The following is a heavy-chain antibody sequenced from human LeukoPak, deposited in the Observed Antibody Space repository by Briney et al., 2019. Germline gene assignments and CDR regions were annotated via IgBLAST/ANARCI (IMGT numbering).Heavy chain of an antibody. V-gene: IGHV3-43D*03. CDR2: ISWDGGST. J-gene: IGHJ6*03. CDR1: GFTFDDYA. D-gene: IGHD1-26*01. Sequence: GGSLRLSCAASGFTFDDYAMHWVRQAPGKGLEWVSLISWDGGSTYYADSVKGRFTISRDNSKNSLYLQMNSLRAEDTALYYCAQDMGDHHGYYMDVWGIGTTVTVSS. CDR3: AQDMGDHHGYYMDV.